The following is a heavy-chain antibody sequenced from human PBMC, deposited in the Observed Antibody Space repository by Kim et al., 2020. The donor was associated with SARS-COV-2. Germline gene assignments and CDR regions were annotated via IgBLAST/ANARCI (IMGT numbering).Heavy chain of an antibody. CDR3: ARQGRGDGWYKAFDS. Sequence: QSLKSRVTISVDRAKNQFSLNLNSVTAADTAVYYCARQGRGDGWYKAFDSWGQGIQVTVSS. J-gene: IGHJ4*02. V-gene: IGHV4-39*01. D-gene: IGHD6-19*01.